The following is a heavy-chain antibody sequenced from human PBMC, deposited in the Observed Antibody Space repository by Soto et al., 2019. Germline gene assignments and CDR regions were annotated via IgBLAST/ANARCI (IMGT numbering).Heavy chain of an antibody. Sequence: PGGSLRLSCAASGFTFRIYWMSWVRQAPGKGLEWVANIKQDGSEKYYVDSVKGRFTISRDNAKNSLYLQMNSLRAEDTAVYFCARDKDPHQLHNDYWGQGTLVTVSS. J-gene: IGHJ4*02. CDR3: ARDKDPHQLHNDY. D-gene: IGHD2-2*01. CDR2: IKQDGSEK. V-gene: IGHV3-7*01. CDR1: GFTFRIYW.